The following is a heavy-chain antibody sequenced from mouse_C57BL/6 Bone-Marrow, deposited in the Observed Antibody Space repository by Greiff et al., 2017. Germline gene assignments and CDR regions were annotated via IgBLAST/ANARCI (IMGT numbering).Heavy chain of an antibody. Sequence: VQLQQSGAELARPGASVKLSCKASGYTFTSYGISWVKQRTGQGLEWIGEIYPRSGNTYYNEKFKGKATLTADKSSSTAYMGLRSLTSEDSAVYFCARSAGSSFYFDYWGQGTTLTVSS. CDR3: ARSAGSSFYFDY. V-gene: IGHV1-81*01. J-gene: IGHJ2*01. D-gene: IGHD1-1*01. CDR2: IYPRSGNT. CDR1: GYTFTSYG.